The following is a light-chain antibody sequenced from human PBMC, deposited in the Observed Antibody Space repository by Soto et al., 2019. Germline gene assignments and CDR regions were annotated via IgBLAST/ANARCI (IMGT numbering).Light chain of an antibody. CDR2: DTS. CDR3: QPYNNWALT. J-gene: IGKJ4*01. V-gene: IGKV3-15*01. Sequence: EVVMRQSPATLSVSLGEGATLSCRASQGIGDTLAWYHHKPGQTPRLIIYDTSTRATGVPTRFSGSRSGEEFTLTINGLQSEDFAVYYCQPYNNWALTFGGGTKVEIK. CDR1: QGIGDT.